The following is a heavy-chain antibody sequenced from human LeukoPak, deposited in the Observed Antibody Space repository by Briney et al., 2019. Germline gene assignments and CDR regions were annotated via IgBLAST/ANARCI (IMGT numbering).Heavy chain of an antibody. CDR2: IYYSGST. V-gene: IGHV4-39*01. CDR3: AIVGYCSGGSCRGSAY. Sequence: SETLSLTCTVSGGSISSSSYYWGWIRQPPGKGLEWIGSIYYSGSTYYNPSLKSRVTISVDTSKNQFSLKLSSVTAADTAVYYCAIVGYCSGGSCRGSAYWGQGTLVTVSS. D-gene: IGHD2-15*01. J-gene: IGHJ4*02. CDR1: GGSISSSSYY.